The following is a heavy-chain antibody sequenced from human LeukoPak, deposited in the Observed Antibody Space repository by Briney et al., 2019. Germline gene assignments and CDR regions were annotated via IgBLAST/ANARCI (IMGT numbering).Heavy chain of an antibody. CDR3: ARAQITMVRGVIIFWFDP. D-gene: IGHD3-10*01. V-gene: IGHV4-39*07. CDR2: INHSGST. J-gene: IGHJ5*02. Sequence: SETLSLTCTVSGGSISSSSYYWGWIRQPPGKGLEWIGEINHSGSTNYNPSLKSRVTISVDTSKNQFSLKLSSVTAADTAVYYCARAQITMVRGVIIFWFDPWGQGTLVTVSS. CDR1: GGSISSSSYY.